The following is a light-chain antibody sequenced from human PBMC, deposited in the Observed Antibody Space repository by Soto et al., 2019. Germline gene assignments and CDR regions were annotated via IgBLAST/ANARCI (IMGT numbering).Light chain of an antibody. CDR2: DAS. J-gene: IGKJ2*01. CDR1: QSVSTS. Sequence: EIVLTQSPATLSLSPGERATLSCRASQSVSTSLAWYQQKPGQAPRLLIYDASNRASDLPVRFSGSGSGTDCVLTSSSLEPEDFAVYSGQQRGNWPSTFGQGTKLEIK. V-gene: IGKV3-11*01. CDR3: QQRGNWPST.